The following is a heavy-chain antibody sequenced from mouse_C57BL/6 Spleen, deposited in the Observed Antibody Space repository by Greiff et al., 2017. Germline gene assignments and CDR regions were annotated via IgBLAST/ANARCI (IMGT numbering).Heavy chain of an antibody. D-gene: IGHD2-4*01. CDR1: GYTFTSYG. CDR3: AREGDDYDVPWFAY. J-gene: IGHJ3*01. V-gene: IGHV1-81*01. CDR2: IYPRSGNT. Sequence: QVQLKESGAELARPGASVKLSCKASGYTFTSYGISWVKQRTGQGLEWIGEIYPRSGNTYYNEKFKGKATLTADKSSSTAYMELRSLTSEDSAVYFCAREGDDYDVPWFAYWGQGTLVTVSA.